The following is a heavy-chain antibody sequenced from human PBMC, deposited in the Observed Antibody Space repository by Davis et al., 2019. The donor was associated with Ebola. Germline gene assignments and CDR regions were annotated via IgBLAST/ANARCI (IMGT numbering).Heavy chain of an antibody. D-gene: IGHD4-17*01. Sequence: GGSLRLSCVASGFTLNNAWMSWVRQAPGKGLEWVGRIKSKTDGGTTDYAAPVKGRFAMSRDDSKNTLYLQMNSLRTEDTAVYYCTTLSTVTTMYFDLWGRGTLVTVSS. CDR1: GFTLNNAW. CDR2: IKSKTDGGTT. V-gene: IGHV3-15*01. J-gene: IGHJ2*01. CDR3: TTLSTVTTMYFDL.